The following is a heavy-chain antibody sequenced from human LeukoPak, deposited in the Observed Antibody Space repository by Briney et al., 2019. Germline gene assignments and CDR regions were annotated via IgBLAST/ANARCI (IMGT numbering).Heavy chain of an antibody. V-gene: IGHV4-39*07. D-gene: IGHD3-22*01. CDR3: AREGYYDTSASGAFDI. Sequence: SETLSLTCTVSGGSISSSRYYWGWIRQPPGKGLEWIGSISYSGNTYYNPSLKSRVTMSVDTSKNQFSLKLRSVTAADTAVYYCAREGYYDTSASGAFDIWGQGTMVTVSS. CDR1: GGSISSSRYY. CDR2: ISYSGNT. J-gene: IGHJ3*02.